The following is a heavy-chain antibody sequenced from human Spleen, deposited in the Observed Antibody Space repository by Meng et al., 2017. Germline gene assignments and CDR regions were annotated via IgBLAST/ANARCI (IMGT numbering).Heavy chain of an antibody. J-gene: IGHJ4*02. D-gene: IGHD2-15*01. CDR3: ARTGEGVVAATPLPFDY. CDR1: GYTFTGYY. Sequence: ASVKVSCKASGYTFTGYYMHWVRQAAGQGLEWMGWINPNSGGTNYAQKFQGRVTMTRDTSISTAYMELSRRRSDDTAVYYCARTGEGVVAATPLPFDYWGQGTLVTVS. V-gene: IGHV1-2*02. CDR2: INPNSGGT.